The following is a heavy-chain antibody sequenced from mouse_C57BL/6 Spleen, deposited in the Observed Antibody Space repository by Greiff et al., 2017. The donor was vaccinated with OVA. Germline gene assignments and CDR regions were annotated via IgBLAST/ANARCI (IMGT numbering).Heavy chain of an antibody. Sequence: VQLKESGPELVKPGASVKIPCKASGYTFTDYNMDWVKQSHGKSLEWIGDINPNNGGTIYNQKFKGKATLTVEKSSSTAYMELRSLTSEDTAVYYCARSGTTTVVDPFDYWGQGTTLTVSS. CDR2: INPNNGGT. D-gene: IGHD1-1*01. V-gene: IGHV1-18*01. CDR3: ARSGTTTVVDPFDY. J-gene: IGHJ2*01. CDR1: GYTFTDYN.